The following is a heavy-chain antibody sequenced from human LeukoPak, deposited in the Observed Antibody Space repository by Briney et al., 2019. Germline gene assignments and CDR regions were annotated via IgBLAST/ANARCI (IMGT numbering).Heavy chain of an antibody. V-gene: IGHV4-34*01. CDR1: GGSFSGYY. Sequence: SETLSLTCAVYGGSFSGYYWSWIRQPPGKGLEWIGEINHSGSTNYNPSLKSRVTISVDTSKNQFSLKLSSVTAADTAVYYCARSEDVNYGDYVRWPSWFDPWGQGTLVTVSS. CDR3: ARSEDVNYGDYVRWPSWFDP. CDR2: INHSGST. D-gene: IGHD4-17*01. J-gene: IGHJ5*02.